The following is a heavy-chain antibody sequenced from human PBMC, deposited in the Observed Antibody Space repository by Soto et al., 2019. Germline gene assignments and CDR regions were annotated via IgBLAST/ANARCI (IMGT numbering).Heavy chain of an antibody. CDR3: ARISGVRPVYDYVWGSYRSNPYDDFDY. CDR2: MNPNSGNT. D-gene: IGHD3-16*02. J-gene: IGHJ4*02. Sequence: ASVKVSCKASGYTFTSYDINWVRQATGQGLEWMGWMNPNSGNTGYAQKFQGRVTMTRNTSISTAYMELSSVTAADTAVYYCARISGVRPVYDYVWGSYRSNPYDDFDYWGQGTLVTVSS. CDR1: GYTFTSYD. V-gene: IGHV1-8*01.